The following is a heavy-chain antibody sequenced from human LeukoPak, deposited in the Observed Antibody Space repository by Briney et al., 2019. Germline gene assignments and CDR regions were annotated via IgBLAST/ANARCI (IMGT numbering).Heavy chain of an antibody. CDR2: ISSSSSYI. Sequence: PGGSLRLSCAASGFTFSSYSMNWVRQAPGKGLEWVSSISSSSSYIYYADSVKGRFTISRDNAKNSLYLQMNSLRAEDTAVYYCASVLTTVTTGYYYGMDVWGRGTTVTVSS. CDR1: GFTFSSYS. V-gene: IGHV3-21*01. D-gene: IGHD4-11*01. J-gene: IGHJ6*02. CDR3: ASVLTTVTTGYYYGMDV.